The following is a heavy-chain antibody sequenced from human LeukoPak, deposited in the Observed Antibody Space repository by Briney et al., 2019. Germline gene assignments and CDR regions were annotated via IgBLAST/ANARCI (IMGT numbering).Heavy chain of an antibody. CDR2: ISGTGGAT. CDR3: VKDPRDTYGTNWFVS. CDR1: GFSFGNYA. J-gene: IGHJ5*01. V-gene: IGHV3-23*01. D-gene: IGHD2-21*01. Sequence: GGSLRLSCVASGFSFGNYAMSWVCQAPGKGLQWVSQISGTGGATWYAGFARDRFTISRDNSKKTLYLQMSGLRVEDTAMYYCVKDPRDTYGTNWFVSWGQGTLLIVSS.